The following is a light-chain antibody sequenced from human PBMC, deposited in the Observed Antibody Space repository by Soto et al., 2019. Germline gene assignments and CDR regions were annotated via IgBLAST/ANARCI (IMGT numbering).Light chain of an antibody. V-gene: IGKV3-15*01. CDR1: QRVSTN. Sequence: EIVMTQSPATLSVSPGERATLPSRAGQRVSTNLAWYQQKPGQAPRLLIYGASPRATGIPARLSGGGSGTEFTLTISSLQSEDFAVYYCQQYNNWPPWTFGQGTKVEIK. CDR2: GAS. J-gene: IGKJ1*01. CDR3: QQYNNWPPWT.